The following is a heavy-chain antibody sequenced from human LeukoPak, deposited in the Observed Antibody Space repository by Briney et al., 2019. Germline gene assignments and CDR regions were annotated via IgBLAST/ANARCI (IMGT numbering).Heavy chain of an antibody. V-gene: IGHV1-69*05. Sequence: SVKVSCKASGGTFSSYAISWVRQAPGQGLEWMGGIIPIFGTANYAQKLQGRVTMTTDTSTSTAYMELSSLRSEDTAVYYCAAEGPLITFLGGDYYNREVWGKGTPVPVSS. CDR3: AAEGPLITFLGGDYYNREV. D-gene: IGHD3-3*01. CDR1: GGTFSSYA. CDR2: IIPIFGTA. J-gene: IGHJ6*03.